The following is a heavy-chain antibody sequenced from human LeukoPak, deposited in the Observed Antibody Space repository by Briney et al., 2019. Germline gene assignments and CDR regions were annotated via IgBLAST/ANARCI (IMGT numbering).Heavy chain of an antibody. Sequence: GGSLRLSCAATGFTFSTYSMNWVRQAPGKGLEWVSYIRSGSSYIYYADSVKGRFTISRDNAKNSLYLQMNSLRAEDTAVYYCARDSSSWYERDAFDIWGQGTMVTVSS. J-gene: IGHJ3*02. D-gene: IGHD6-13*01. V-gene: IGHV3-21*01. CDR2: IRSGSSYI. CDR1: GFTFSTYS. CDR3: ARDSSSWYERDAFDI.